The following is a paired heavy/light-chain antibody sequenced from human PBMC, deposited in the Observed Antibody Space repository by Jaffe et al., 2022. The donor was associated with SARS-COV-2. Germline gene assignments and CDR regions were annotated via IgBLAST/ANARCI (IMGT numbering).Light chain of an antibody. CDR3: NSRDSSGNHVV. CDR1: SLSRYS. Sequence: SSELTQDSPMSVALGQTVRITCQGDSLSRYSASWHQQKSGRAPILVIYGENNRPSGIPDRFSGSISGNTASLTITGAQAEDEADYYCNSRDSSGNHVVFGGGTKLTVL. CDR2: GEN. J-gene: IGLJ3*02. V-gene: IGLV3-19*01.
Heavy chain of an antibody. CDR3: ARDLHTSAFDGWFDP. CDR2: IYNIGST. CDR1: GDSMRSYY. D-gene: IGHD6-19*01. Sequence: QVQLQESGPGLVEPSETLSLTCSVSGDSMRSYYWSWVRQPPGKGLEWIGYIYNIGSTHYNPSLKSRVTMSIDTSRNQFSLKLSSVTAADTAVYYCARDLHTSAFDGWFDPWGQGTLVTVSS. V-gene: IGHV4-59*01. J-gene: IGHJ5*02.